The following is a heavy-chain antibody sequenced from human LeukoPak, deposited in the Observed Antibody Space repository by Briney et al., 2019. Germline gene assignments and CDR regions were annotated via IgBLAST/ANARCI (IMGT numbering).Heavy chain of an antibody. D-gene: IGHD3-22*01. V-gene: IGHV3-7*01. CDR2: INSDGSEG. CDR3: ARDSPVYYDSSGYYNPNFDY. J-gene: IGHJ4*02. Sequence: GGSLRLSCAVSGFTFSGFWMSWSRQAPGKGLERVASINSDGSEGYYADSVKGRFTISRDNAKNSLYLQMNSLRAEDTAVYYCARDSPVYYDSSGYYNPNFDYWGQGTLVTVSS. CDR1: GFTFSGFW.